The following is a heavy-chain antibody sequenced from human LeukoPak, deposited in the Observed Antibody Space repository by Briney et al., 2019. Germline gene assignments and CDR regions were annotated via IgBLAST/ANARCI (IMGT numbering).Heavy chain of an antibody. CDR3: ARKIREADY. CDR2: ISINPDNT. Sequence: GGSLRLSCAASGFTFSRYPMHWVRHAPGKGLEFVSAISINPDNTYYANSVQGRFTISRDNSKNTLYLQMGSLRPEDMAVYYCARKIREADYWGQGTLVTVSS. J-gene: IGHJ4*02. D-gene: IGHD3-10*01. CDR1: GFTFSRYP. V-gene: IGHV3-64*01.